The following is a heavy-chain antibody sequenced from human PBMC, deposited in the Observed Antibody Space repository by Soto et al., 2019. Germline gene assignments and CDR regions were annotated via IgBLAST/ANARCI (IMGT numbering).Heavy chain of an antibody. CDR3: SRGTPSPLIVRSSRGPWFDP. CDR2: MYYGGRT. V-gene: IGHV4-59*08. CDR1: GGSISSYY. J-gene: IGHJ5*02. D-gene: IGHD2-15*01. Sequence: SETLSLTCTVSGGSISSYYWSWIRQPPGKGLEWIGYMYYGGRTNYNPSLKSRVTISVDTSKMQVSLKLSSVTAADTAVYFCSRGTPSPLIVRSSRGPWFDPWGQGTLVTVSS.